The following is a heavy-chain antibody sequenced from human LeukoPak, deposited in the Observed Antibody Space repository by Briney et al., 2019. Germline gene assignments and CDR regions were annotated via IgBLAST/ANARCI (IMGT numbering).Heavy chain of an antibody. D-gene: IGHD2-2*02. CDR3: ARDGGDCSSTSCYTALDP. Sequence: GASVKVSCKASGYTFTGYYMHWVRQAPGQGLEWMGWINPNSGGTNYAQKFQGRVTMTRDTSISTAYMELSRLRSDGTAVYYCARDGGDCSSTSCYTALDPWGQGTLVTVSS. J-gene: IGHJ5*02. CDR1: GYTFTGYY. CDR2: INPNSGGT. V-gene: IGHV1-2*02.